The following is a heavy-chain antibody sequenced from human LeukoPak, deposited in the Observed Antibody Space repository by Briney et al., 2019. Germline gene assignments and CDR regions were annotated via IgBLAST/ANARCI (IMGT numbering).Heavy chain of an antibody. CDR2: ISGSGGST. Sequence: GGSLRLSCAASGFTFSSYAMSWVRQAPGKGLEWVSAISGSGGSTYYADSVKGRFTISRDNSKNTLYLQMNSLRAEDTAVYYCAKDVYGSRSYYGSDAFDIWGQGTMVTVSS. CDR3: AKDVYGSRSYYGSDAFDI. D-gene: IGHD3-10*01. J-gene: IGHJ3*02. V-gene: IGHV3-23*01. CDR1: GFTFSSYA.